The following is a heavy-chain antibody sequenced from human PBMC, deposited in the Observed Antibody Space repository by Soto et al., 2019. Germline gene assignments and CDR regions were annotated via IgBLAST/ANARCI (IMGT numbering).Heavy chain of an antibody. CDR1: GGSISGYY. Sequence: SETLSLTCTVSGGSISGYYWSRIRQSPGNQLEWIGYRYYSGNTNYNPSLRSRVTISVDTSKDQVSLSLTSVTPADTAVYYCARGVGLAAQGMDVWGQGTTVTVSS. D-gene: IGHD6-13*01. CDR3: ARGVGLAAQGMDV. CDR2: RYYSGNT. J-gene: IGHJ6*02. V-gene: IGHV4-59*01.